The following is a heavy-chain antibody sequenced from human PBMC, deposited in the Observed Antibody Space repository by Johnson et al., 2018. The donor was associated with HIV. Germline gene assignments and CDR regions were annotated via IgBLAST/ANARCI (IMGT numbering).Heavy chain of an antibody. Sequence: QVQLVESGGGVVRPGKSLRLSCAASGFTFSSYTMHCVRQAPGKGLEWVAVISYDGSNKYYADSVKGLFTISRENSKNTLYVQMNSLKAEDTALYFCAQPITESAFYIWGQGTMVPVFS. J-gene: IGHJ3*02. CDR2: ISYDGSNK. D-gene: IGHD3-10*01. CDR3: AQPITESAFYI. CDR1: GFTFSSYT. V-gene: IGHV3-30*04.